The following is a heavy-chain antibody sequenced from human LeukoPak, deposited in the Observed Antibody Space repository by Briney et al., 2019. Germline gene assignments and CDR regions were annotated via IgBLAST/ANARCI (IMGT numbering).Heavy chain of an antibody. CDR2: INHSGST. CDR3: ARELHSGSYYFDY. V-gene: IGHV4-34*01. Sequence: SETLSLTCAVYGGSFSGYYWSWIRQPPGKGLEWIGEINHSGSTNYNPSLKSRVTISVDTSKNQFSLKLTSVTAADTAVYYCARELHSGSYYFDYWGQGTLVTVSS. D-gene: IGHD1-26*01. CDR1: GGSFSGYY. J-gene: IGHJ4*02.